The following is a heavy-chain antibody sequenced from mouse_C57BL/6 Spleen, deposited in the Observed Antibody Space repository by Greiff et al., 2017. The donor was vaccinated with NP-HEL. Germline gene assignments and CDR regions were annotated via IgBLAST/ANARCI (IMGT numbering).Heavy chain of an antibody. Sequence: EVQLQQSGPVLVKPGASVKMSCKASGYTFTDYYMNWVKQSHGKSLEWIGVINPYNGGTSYNQKFKGKATLTVDKSSSTAYMELNSLTSEDSADYCGAREYYGSSFERYFDVWGTGTTVTVSS. CDR3: AREYYGSSFERYFDV. CDR2: INPYNGGT. J-gene: IGHJ1*03. CDR1: GYTFTDYY. D-gene: IGHD1-1*01. V-gene: IGHV1-19*01.